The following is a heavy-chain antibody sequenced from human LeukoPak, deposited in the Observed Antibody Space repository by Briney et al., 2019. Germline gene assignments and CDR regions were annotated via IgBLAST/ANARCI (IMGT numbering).Heavy chain of an antibody. V-gene: IGHV3-30*02. CDR1: GFTFSDNG. J-gene: IGHJ6*02. CDR2: IQSHGNPK. Sequence: GGSLRLSCAASGFTFSDNGIHWVRQAPGKGLEWVAFIQSHGNPKYYADAVRGRFTISRDNSKKTCYLQMDSLRVEDTAVYAREASTEMIGGMDVRGQGTTVTVTS. CDR3: EASTEMIGGMDV. D-gene: IGHD2-21*01.